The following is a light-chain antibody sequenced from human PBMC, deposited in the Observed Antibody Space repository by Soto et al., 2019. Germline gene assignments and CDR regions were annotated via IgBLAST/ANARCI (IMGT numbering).Light chain of an antibody. J-gene: IGLJ1*01. CDR3: SSYSDTNICV. CDR2: EVN. Sequence: QSALTQPPSASGSPGQSVTISCAGTSSDVGGYNYVSWYQQYPGKAPKLMIYEVNKRPSGVPDRFSGSKSGNTASLTVSGLQAEDEADYYCSSYSDTNICVFGTGTKVTVL. V-gene: IGLV2-8*01. CDR1: SSDVGGYNY.